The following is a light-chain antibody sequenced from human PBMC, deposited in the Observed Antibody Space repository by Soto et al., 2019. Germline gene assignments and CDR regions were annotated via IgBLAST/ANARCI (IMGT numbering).Light chain of an antibody. CDR2: RNN. CDR1: TSNIGSNY. CDR3: ATWDDSLNAFYV. Sequence: QSGLTQPPSASVTPGQGVTISCSGSTSNIGSNYVYWYQQLPGTAPKLLIYRNNQRPSGVPDRFSGSKSGTSASLAISGLRYDDEADYFCATWDDSLNAFYVFGNGTKVALL. V-gene: IGLV1-47*01. J-gene: IGLJ1*01.